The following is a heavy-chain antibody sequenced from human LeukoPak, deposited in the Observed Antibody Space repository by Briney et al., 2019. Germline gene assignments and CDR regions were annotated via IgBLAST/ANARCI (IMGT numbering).Heavy chain of an antibody. J-gene: IGHJ6*02. CDR1: GFTFSNYA. D-gene: IGHD6-6*01. CDR2: ISDNGGSA. V-gene: IGHV3-23*01. Sequence: PGGSLRLSCAASGFTFSNYAMSWVRQAPGKGLEWVSGISDNGGSAYYRDSVKGRFTISRDNSKNTVYLQMNSLRAEDTAVYFCARSAARLRYYYAMDVWGQGTTVTVCS. CDR3: ARSAARLRYYYAMDV.